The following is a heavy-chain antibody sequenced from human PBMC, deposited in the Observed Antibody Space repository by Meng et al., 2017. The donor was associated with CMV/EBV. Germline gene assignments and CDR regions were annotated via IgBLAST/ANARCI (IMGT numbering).Heavy chain of an antibody. D-gene: IGHD6-25*01. J-gene: IGHJ6*02. CDR2: IKQDGSEK. CDR1: GFTFSSYW. V-gene: IGHV3-7*03. Sequence: LSLTCAASGFTFSSYWMSWVRQAPGKGLEWVANIKQDGSEKYYVDSVKGRFTISRDNAKNSLYLRMDSLRAEDSAIYYCAKDWSGVSTYYYYGMDVWGQGTTVTVSS. CDR3: AKDWSGVSTYYYYGMDV.